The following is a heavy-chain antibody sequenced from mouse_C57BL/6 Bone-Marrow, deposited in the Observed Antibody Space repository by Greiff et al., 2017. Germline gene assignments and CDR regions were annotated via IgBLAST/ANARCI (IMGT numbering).Heavy chain of an antibody. Sequence: QVQLQQPGAELVKPGASVKMSCKASGYTFTSYWITWVKQRPGQGLEWIGEIYPGSGSTNYNEKFKSKATLTVDTSSSTAYMQLSSLTSEDSAVYYCASNYSPHFDDWGQGTTLTVSS. D-gene: IGHD2-12*01. CDR1: GYTFTSYW. CDR2: IYPGSGST. J-gene: IGHJ2*01. CDR3: ASNYSPHFDD. V-gene: IGHV1-55*01.